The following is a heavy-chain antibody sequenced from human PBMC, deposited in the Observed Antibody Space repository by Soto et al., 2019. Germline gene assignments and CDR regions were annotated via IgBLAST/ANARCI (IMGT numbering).Heavy chain of an antibody. V-gene: IGHV4-4*07. CDR2: IYTSGST. Sequence: SETLSLTCTVSGGSISSYYWSWIRQPAGKGLEWIGRIYTSGSTNYNPSLKSRVTMSVDTSKNQFSPKLSSVTAADTAVYYCARERGYSGYEYYYGMDVWGQGNTVTVSS. CDR1: GGSISSYY. D-gene: IGHD5-12*01. J-gene: IGHJ6*02. CDR3: ARERGYSGYEYYYGMDV.